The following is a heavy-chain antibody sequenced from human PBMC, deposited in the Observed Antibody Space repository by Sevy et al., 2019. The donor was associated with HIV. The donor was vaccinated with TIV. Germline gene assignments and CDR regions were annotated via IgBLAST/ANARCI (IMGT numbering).Heavy chain of an antibody. CDR3: AKTQYCSSTSCRSNYYYYCMDV. J-gene: IGHJ6*02. V-gene: IGHV3-23*01. CDR1: GFTFSSYA. CDR2: ISGSGGST. D-gene: IGHD2-2*01. Sequence: GGSLRLSCAASGFTFSSYAMSWVRQAPGKGLEWVSAISGSGGSTYYADSVKGRFTISRDNSKNTLYLQMNSLRAEDTAGYYCAKTQYCSSTSCRSNYYYYCMDVWGQGTTVTVSS.